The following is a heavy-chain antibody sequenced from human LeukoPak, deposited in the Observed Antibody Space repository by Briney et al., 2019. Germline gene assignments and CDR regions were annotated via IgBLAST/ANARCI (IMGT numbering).Heavy chain of an antibody. V-gene: IGHV4-30-4*01. CDR1: GGSISSGDYY. Sequence: PSQTLSLTCTVSGGSISSGDYYWSWIRQPPGKGLEWIEYISYSGSTFYNPSLKSRVSISGDTSKNQFSLKLSSVTAADTAVYYCARGGPDRVYFFDFWGQGTLVTVSS. CDR3: ARGGPDRVYFFDF. CDR2: ISYSGST. J-gene: IGHJ4*02.